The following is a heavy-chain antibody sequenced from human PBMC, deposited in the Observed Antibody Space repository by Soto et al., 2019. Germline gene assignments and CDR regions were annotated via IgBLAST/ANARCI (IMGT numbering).Heavy chain of an antibody. CDR1: RGPISSSTRY. V-gene: IGHV4-39*01. CDR3: SGVRVKGYYPFDA. D-gene: IGHD3-3*01. J-gene: IGHJ4*02. CDR2: VYYGGST. Sequence: SLTGTVTRGPISSSTRYRGRIRQRPGPGLEWIGSVYYGGSTYYNSSLKSRLAICVDTSKNQFSLKLSSVTVADTAVYYSSGVRVKGYYPFDASGRCTLVAVAS.